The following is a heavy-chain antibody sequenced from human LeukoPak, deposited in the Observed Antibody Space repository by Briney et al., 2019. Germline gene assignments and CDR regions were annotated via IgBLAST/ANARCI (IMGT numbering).Heavy chain of an antibody. V-gene: IGHV3-23*01. Sequence: GGFLRLSCAASGFTFSSYAMSWVRQAPGKGLEWVSAISGSGGSTYYADSVKGRFTISRDNSKNTLYLQMNSLRAEDTAVYYCAKVSVTMIVVVTSDAFDIWGQGTMVTVSS. CDR3: AKVSVTMIVVVTSDAFDI. D-gene: IGHD3-22*01. CDR1: GFTFSSYA. J-gene: IGHJ3*02. CDR2: ISGSGGST.